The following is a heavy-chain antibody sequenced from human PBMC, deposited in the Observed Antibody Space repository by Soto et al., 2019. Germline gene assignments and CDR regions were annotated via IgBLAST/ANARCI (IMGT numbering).Heavy chain of an antibody. CDR1: GGSISSGGYW. CDR3: VRDGSKTLRDWFDP. D-gene: IGHD3-10*01. V-gene: IGHV4-61*02. CDR2: VYATGTT. J-gene: IGHJ5*02. Sequence: TLSLTCTVSGGSISSGGYWWSWIRKTAGKGLEWMGRVYATGTTDYNPSLRSRVAMSVDISRKTFSLRLTSVTAADTGMYYCVRDGSKTLRDWFDPWGQGKLVTVSS.